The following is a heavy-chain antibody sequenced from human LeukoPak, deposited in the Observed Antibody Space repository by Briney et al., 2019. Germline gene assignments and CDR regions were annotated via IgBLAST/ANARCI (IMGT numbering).Heavy chain of an antibody. V-gene: IGHV4-4*02. J-gene: IGHJ4*02. D-gene: IGHD4-23*01. Sequence: GSLRLSCAASGFTVSSNYMSWVRQAPGQGLEWIGEINHSGSTNYNPSLKSRVSISVDKSRNQFSLKLSSLTAADTAVYYCARGWELDPFDYWGQGTLVTVSS. CDR1: GFTVSSNY. CDR2: INHSGST. CDR3: ARGWELDPFDY.